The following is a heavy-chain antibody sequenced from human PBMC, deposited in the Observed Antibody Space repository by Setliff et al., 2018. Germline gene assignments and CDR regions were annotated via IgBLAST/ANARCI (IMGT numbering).Heavy chain of an antibody. CDR2: IHSSGRS. V-gene: IGHV4-4*08. J-gene: IGHJ4*03. CDR1: DVSISGYY. CDR3: ARDQFSSGWYGPPESYFDC. Sequence: PSETLSLTCTVSDVSISGYYWSWIRQPPGKGLEWIGYIHSSGRSNYNPSLKSRVTTSIDTSKNQFSLQLSSVSDGDTAVYYFARDQFSSGWYGPPESYFDCWVPETLLVTVSS. D-gene: IGHD6-19*01.